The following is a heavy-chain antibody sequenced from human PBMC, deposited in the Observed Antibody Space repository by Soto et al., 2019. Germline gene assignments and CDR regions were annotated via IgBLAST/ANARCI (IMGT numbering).Heavy chain of an antibody. V-gene: IGHV3-64D*06. D-gene: IGHD2-2*01. Sequence: GGSLRLSCSASGFTFSGYTMHWVRQAPGKGLEYVSGISSNGSSTNYADSVKGRFTISRDNSKNTLYLQMTSLRAEDTAVYYCVKDRYCSTTSCLGYFDPWGQGTLVTVSS. CDR2: ISSNGSST. CDR3: VKDRYCSTTSCLGYFDP. CDR1: GFTFSGYT. J-gene: IGHJ5*02.